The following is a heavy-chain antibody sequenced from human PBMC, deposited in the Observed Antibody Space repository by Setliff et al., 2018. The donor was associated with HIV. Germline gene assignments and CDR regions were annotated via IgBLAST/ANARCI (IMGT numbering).Heavy chain of an antibody. CDR1: RFSFTNYW. J-gene: IGHJ1*01. V-gene: IGHV5-51*01. CDR3: ATSDYGGDSGHFQH. Sequence: PGESLKISCKGSRFSFTNYWIAWVRQMPGKGLEWMGIIYPGDSDTRYSPSFEGQVTISADQSISTAYLQWSSLKASDTAIYYCATSDYGGDSGHFQHWGQGTLVTVSS. D-gene: IGHD2-21*02. CDR2: IYPGDSDT.